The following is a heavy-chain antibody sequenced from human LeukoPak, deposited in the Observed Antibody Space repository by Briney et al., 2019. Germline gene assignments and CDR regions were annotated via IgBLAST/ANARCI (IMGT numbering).Heavy chain of an antibody. CDR1: GYTFTGYY. D-gene: IGHD3-3*01. J-gene: IGHJ6*03. CDR3: ARDHYDFWSGYFLSRVPATMDV. Sequence: GASVKVSCKASGYTFTGYYMHWVRQAPGQGLEWMGWINPNSGGTNYAQKFQGRVTMTRDTSISTAYMELSRLRSDDTAVYYSARDHYDFWSGYFLSRVPATMDVWGKGTTVTVSS. V-gene: IGHV1-2*02. CDR2: INPNSGGT.